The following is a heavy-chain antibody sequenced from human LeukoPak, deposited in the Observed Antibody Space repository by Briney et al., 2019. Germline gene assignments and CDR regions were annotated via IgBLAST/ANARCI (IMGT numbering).Heavy chain of an antibody. D-gene: IGHD6-13*01. Sequence: SETLSLTCTVSGVSISSYYWSWIRQPPGKGLEWIGYIYYSGSTNYNPSLKSRVAISVDTSKNQFSLKLRSVTAADTAVYYCARTYSSSWYSAFDIWGQGTMVTVSS. CDR3: ARTYSSSWYSAFDI. J-gene: IGHJ3*02. V-gene: IGHV4-59*08. CDR2: IYYSGST. CDR1: GVSISSYY.